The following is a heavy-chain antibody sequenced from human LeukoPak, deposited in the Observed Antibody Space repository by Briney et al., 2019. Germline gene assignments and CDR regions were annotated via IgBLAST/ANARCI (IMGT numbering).Heavy chain of an antibody. D-gene: IGHD3-22*01. Sequence: EPGRSLRLSCTAAGFTFGDYAMSWFRQAPGKGLEWVGFIRSKAYGGTTEYAASVKGRFTISRDDSKILHYLQTNSLKTEETAVYYCTRGDYYDSSGYYLLFDYWGQGTLVTVSS. CDR3: TRGDYYDSSGYYLLFDY. V-gene: IGHV3-49*03. CDR2: IRSKAYGGTT. J-gene: IGHJ4*02. CDR1: GFTFGDYA.